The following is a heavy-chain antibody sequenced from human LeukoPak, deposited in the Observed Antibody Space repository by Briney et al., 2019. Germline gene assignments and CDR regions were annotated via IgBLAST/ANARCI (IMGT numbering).Heavy chain of an antibody. CDR2: ISSNGGST. CDR3: ARVARDSSGYYYDY. CDR1: GFTFSSYA. V-gene: IGHV3-64*01. D-gene: IGHD3-22*01. Sequence: GGSLRLSCAASGFTFSSYAMHWVRQAPGKGLEYVSAISSNGGSTYYANSVKGRFTISRDNSKNTPYLQMGSLRVEDMAVYYCARVARDSSGYYYDYWGQGTLVTVSS. J-gene: IGHJ4*02.